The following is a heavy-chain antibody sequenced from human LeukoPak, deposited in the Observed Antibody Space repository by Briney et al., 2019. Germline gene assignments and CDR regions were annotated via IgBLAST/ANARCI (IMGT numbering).Heavy chain of an antibody. CDR1: GFTFNTYW. J-gene: IGHJ4*02. CDR3: ARNAPRYCSSTSCFFGY. Sequence: PGGSLRLSCAASGFTFNTYWMSWVRQAPGKGLEWVANMKQDGSEKYYVDSVKGRFTISRDNADNSLYLQMDSLRAEDTAVYYCARNAPRYCSSTSCFFGYWGQGTLVTVSS. D-gene: IGHD2-2*01. V-gene: IGHV3-7*01. CDR2: MKQDGSEK.